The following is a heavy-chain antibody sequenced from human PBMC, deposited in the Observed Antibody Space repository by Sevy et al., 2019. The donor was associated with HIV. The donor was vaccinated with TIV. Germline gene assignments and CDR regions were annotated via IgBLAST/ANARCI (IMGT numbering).Heavy chain of an antibody. D-gene: IGHD6-13*01. V-gene: IGHV3-30*04. CDR3: ARDAAEGPYSSTWYSNWLDP. CDR2: ISYDGSYK. CDR1: GFTFNSYS. Sequence: GESLKISCAASGFTFNSYSMYWVRQAPGKGLEWLAVISYDGSYKYYADSVKGRFTISRDNSKNTLYLQMNSLRTEDTAVYYCARDAAEGPYSSTWYSNWLDPWGQGTQVTVSS. J-gene: IGHJ5*02.